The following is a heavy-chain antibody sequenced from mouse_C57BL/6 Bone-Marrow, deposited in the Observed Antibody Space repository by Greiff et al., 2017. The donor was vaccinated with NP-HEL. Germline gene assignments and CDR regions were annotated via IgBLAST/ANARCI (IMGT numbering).Heavy chain of an antibody. D-gene: IGHD2-1*01. J-gene: IGHJ3*01. CDR3: ARRGASGNFAWFAY. Sequence: QVQLQQPGAELVRPGSSVKLSCKASGYTFTSYWMHWVKQRPIQGLEWIGNIDPSDSETHYNQKFKDKATLTVDKSSSTAYLQLSSLTSEDSAVYYCARRGASGNFAWFAYWGQGTLVTVSA. CDR2: IDPSDSET. CDR1: GYTFTSYW. V-gene: IGHV1-52*01.